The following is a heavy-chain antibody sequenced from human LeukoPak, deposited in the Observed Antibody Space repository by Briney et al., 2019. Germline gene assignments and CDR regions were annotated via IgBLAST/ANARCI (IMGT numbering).Heavy chain of an antibody. CDR2: IDRPAKSYAT. CDR1: GFTLSDSA. CDR3: TRDRGTYNWLDP. J-gene: IGHJ5*02. D-gene: IGHD1-26*01. Sequence: PGGSLKLSCAASGFTLSDSAIHWVRQASGKGREGVGLIDRPAKSYATAYGASVGGRFTISRDDSKNTAYLQMDSLKTEDTALYYCTRDRGTYNWLDPWGQGTLVTVSS. V-gene: IGHV3-73*01.